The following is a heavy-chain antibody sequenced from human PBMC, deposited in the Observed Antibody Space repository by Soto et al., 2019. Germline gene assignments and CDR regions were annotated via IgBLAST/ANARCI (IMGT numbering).Heavy chain of an antibody. Sequence: QVQLVESGGGVVQPGRSLRLTCAASGFSFNTFGLHWVRQAPGKGLEWVAVISYDGSNKYYADSVKGRFTISRDNSKNTLDLQMNSRRAEDTAVYYCAKDPSSSLWFGESLESWGQGTLVTVSS. V-gene: IGHV3-30*18. J-gene: IGHJ4*02. CDR2: ISYDGSNK. CDR3: AKDPSSSLWFGESLES. D-gene: IGHD3-10*01. CDR1: GFSFNTFG.